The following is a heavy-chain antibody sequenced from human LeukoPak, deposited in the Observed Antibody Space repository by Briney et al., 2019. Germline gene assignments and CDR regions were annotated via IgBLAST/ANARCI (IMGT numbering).Heavy chain of an antibody. J-gene: IGHJ4*02. CDR2: ISSSNSYT. Sequence: GGSLRPSCAASGFTFSDYYMSWIRQAPGKGLEWVSYISSSNSYTNYGDSVKGRFTISRDNAKKSLFLQMNSLRAEDTAVYYCARDDMGAFDYWGQGTLVTVSS. D-gene: IGHD1-26*01. V-gene: IGHV3-11*05. CDR3: ARDDMGAFDY. CDR1: GFTFSDYY.